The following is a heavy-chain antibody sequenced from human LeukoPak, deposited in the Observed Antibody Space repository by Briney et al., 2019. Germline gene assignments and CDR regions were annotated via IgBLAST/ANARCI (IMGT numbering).Heavy chain of an antibody. D-gene: IGHD2-2*01. CDR2: ISSSGSTI. CDR1: GFTFSDYY. J-gene: IGHJ5*02. V-gene: IGHV3-11*01. CDR3: ARHAYAHLTHNWFDP. Sequence: GGSLRLSCAASGFTFSDYYMSWLRQAPGKGLEWVSYISSSGSTIYYADSVKGRFTISRDNAKNSLYLQMNSLRAEDTAVYYCARHAYAHLTHNWFDPWGQGTLVTVSS.